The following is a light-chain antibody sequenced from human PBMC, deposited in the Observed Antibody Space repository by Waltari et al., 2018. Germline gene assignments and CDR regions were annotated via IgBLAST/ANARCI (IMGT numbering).Light chain of an antibody. J-gene: IGKJ2*01. CDR1: QSLFFSYNNRNY. CDR3: QQYYTTPYI. CDR2: WAS. Sequence: DSVMTQSPPSLTVSLGERATINCKSNQSLFFSYNNRNYLAWYQQIPGQPPRLLISWASTRKSGVPDRIVRGGSGTDFTLTISSLQAEDVALYFCQQYYTTPYIFGQGTKQEIK. V-gene: IGKV4-1*01.